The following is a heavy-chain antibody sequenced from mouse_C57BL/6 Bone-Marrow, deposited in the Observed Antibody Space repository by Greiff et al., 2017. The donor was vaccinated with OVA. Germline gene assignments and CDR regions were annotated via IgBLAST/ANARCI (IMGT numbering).Heavy chain of an antibody. Sequence: VHLQQSGAELARPGASVKLSCKASGYTFTSYGISWVKQRTGQGLEWIGEIYPRSGNTYYNEKFKGKATLTADKSSSTAYMELRSLTSEDSAVYFCARGPYGSSSYWYFDVWGTGTTVTVSS. CDR3: ARGPYGSSSYWYFDV. CDR2: IYPRSGNT. CDR1: GYTFTSYG. J-gene: IGHJ1*03. V-gene: IGHV1-81*01. D-gene: IGHD1-1*01.